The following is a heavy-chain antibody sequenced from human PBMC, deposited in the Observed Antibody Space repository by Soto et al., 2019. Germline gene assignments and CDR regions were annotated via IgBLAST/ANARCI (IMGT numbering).Heavy chain of an antibody. Sequence: QVQLVQSGAEVKKPGSSVKVSCKASGGTFSSYAISWVRQAPGQGLEWMGGFILIFGTANYAQKFQGRVTITEDKSTRNAYMELSSLRSEDTAVYYCARVKMASQPERVWYFDYWGQGTLVTVSS. D-gene: IGHD3-16*01. CDR1: GGTFSSYA. CDR3: ARVKMASQPERVWYFDY. CDR2: FILIFGTA. V-gene: IGHV1-69*06. J-gene: IGHJ4*02.